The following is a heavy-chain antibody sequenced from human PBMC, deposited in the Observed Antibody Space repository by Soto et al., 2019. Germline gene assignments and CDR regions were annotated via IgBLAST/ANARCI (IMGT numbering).Heavy chain of an antibody. J-gene: IGHJ3*01. V-gene: IGHV4-4*02. CDR3: ATFSTGDCDSISYAFSV. CDR2: AYHTGNT. CDR1: GDSISRSVW. D-gene: IGHD2-21*02. Sequence: QVQLQESGPGLVQPSETLSLTCAVSGDSISRSVWWTWVRQSPGKGLEWIGDAYHTGNTNYSPSLRARVTITVDKSKNLSSLFLNSVTAADTAIYYCATFSTGDCDSISYAFSVWGHGTMVTVSS.